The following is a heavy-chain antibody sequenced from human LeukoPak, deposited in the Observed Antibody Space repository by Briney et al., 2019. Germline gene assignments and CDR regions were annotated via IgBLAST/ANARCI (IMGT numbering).Heavy chain of an antibody. Sequence: PGGSLRLSCAASGFTFSSYWMHWVRQAPGKGLVWVSRINSDGSSTSYADSVKGRFTISRGNAKNTLYLQMNSLRAEDTAVYYCARAQGYYYDSSGYYFDYWGQGTLVTVSS. CDR1: GFTFSSYW. V-gene: IGHV3-74*01. CDR3: ARAQGYYYDSSGYYFDY. D-gene: IGHD3-22*01. CDR2: INSDGSST. J-gene: IGHJ4*02.